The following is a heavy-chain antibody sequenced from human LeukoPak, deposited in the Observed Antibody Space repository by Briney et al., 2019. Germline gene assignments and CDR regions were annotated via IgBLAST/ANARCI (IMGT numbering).Heavy chain of an antibody. D-gene: IGHD2-21*02. V-gene: IGHV3-74*01. CDR2: LNGDGSVT. Sequence: GGSLRLSCAASGFTFSLYWMHWVRHTPGKGLVWVSRLNGDGSVTNYADSVKGRFTISRDNAKNTLYLQMNSLRAEDTAFYYCVREYCGGDCCTDFWGQGTLVTVSS. CDR3: VREYCGGDCCTDF. CDR1: GFTFSLYW. J-gene: IGHJ4*02.